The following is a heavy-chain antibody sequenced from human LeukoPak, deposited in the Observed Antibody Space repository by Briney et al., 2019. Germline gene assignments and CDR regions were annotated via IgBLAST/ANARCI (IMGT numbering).Heavy chain of an antibody. CDR2: INPSAGST. Sequence: ASVKVSCKASGYTFSNYYIHWVRQAPGQGLKWMGIINPSAGSTTYAPKFQGRVTMTGDTSTSTVYMELSSLRSEGTAVYYCARDPINYYDSSGNYYRFFDYWGQGTLVTVSS. CDR3: ARDPINYYDSSGNYYRFFDY. CDR1: GYTFSNYY. V-gene: IGHV1-46*01. D-gene: IGHD3-22*01. J-gene: IGHJ4*02.